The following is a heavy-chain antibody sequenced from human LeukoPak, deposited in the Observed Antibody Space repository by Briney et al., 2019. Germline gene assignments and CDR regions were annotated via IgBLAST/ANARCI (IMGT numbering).Heavy chain of an antibody. CDR1: GFTFSSYS. D-gene: IGHD2-2*01. J-gene: IGHJ3*02. Sequence: PPGGSLRLSCAAAGFTFSSYSMNWVRQAPGKGLGWVSYISTSSSAIYYADSVKGRFTISRDNAKNSLYLQMNSLRDEDTAVYYCARDRDYCSSTSCYSDAFDIWGQGTMVTVSS. CDR2: ISTSSSAI. V-gene: IGHV3-48*02. CDR3: ARDRDYCSSTSCYSDAFDI.